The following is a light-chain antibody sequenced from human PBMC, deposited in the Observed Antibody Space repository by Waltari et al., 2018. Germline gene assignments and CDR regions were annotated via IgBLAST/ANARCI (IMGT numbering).Light chain of an antibody. CDR1: QSLVYSDGNTY. Sequence: DVVMTQSPLSLHVTLGQPASISCRSRQSLVYSDGNTYLNWFQQRPGQSPRRLIYKVSNRDSGVPDRFGGSGSGTDFTLEISRVEAEDVAVYYCMQGSHWPYTFGQGTKLEIK. CDR3: MQGSHWPYT. V-gene: IGKV2-30*01. J-gene: IGKJ2*01. CDR2: KVS.